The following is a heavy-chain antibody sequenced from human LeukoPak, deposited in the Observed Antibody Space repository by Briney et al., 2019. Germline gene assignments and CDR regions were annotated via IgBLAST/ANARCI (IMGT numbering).Heavy chain of an antibody. CDR3: ARHFSTSGALGIDN. J-gene: IGHJ4*02. D-gene: IGHD2-8*02. Sequence: SETLSLTCTVSGDSISSSTDYWAWIRQPPGKGLEWIESIYYGGSTYYNPSLKSRVTISVDTSKNQFSLKLRSVTAADTAVYYCARHFSTSGALGIDNWGQGTLVTVFS. CDR2: IYYGGST. CDR1: GDSISSSTDY. V-gene: IGHV4-39*01.